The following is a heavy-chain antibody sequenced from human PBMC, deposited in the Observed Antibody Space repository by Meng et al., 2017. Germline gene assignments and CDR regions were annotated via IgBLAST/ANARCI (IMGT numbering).Heavy chain of an antibody. V-gene: IGHV1-46*01. J-gene: IGHJ3*02. CDR2: INPSGGST. CDR3: AREVPLSMVRGVNDAFDI. CDR1: GYTFTSYY. Sequence: ASVKVSCKASGYTFTSYYMHWVRQAPGQGREWMGIINPSGGSTSYAQKFQGRVTMTRDTSTSTVYMELSSLRSEDTAVYYCAREVPLSMVRGVNDAFDIWGQGTMVTVSS. D-gene: IGHD3-10*01.